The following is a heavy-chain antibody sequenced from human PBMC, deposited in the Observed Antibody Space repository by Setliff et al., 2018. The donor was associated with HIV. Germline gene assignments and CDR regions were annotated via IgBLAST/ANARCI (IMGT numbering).Heavy chain of an antibody. D-gene: IGHD7-27*01. J-gene: IGHJ3*02. V-gene: IGHV3-11*04. CDR1: GGSISSHY. CDR3: ARHWGNSFDI. Sequence: LTCTVSGGSISSHYWSWIRQPPGKGLEWIGYIYYSGTPIYYADSVKGRFTISRDNAENSLYLEMNNLRGEDTAVYYCARHWGNSFDIWGQGTLVTVS. CDR2: IYYSGTPI.